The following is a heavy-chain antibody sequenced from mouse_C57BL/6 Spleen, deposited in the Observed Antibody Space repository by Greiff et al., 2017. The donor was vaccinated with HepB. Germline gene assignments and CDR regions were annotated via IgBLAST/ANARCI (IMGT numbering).Heavy chain of an antibody. D-gene: IGHD1-1*01. V-gene: IGHV5-9-1*02. J-gene: IGHJ4*01. CDR3: TRETYYGSSDYAMDY. Sequence: EVMLVESGEGLVKPGGSLKLSCAASGFTFSSYAMSWVRQTPEKRLEWVAYISSGGDYIYYADTVKGRFTISRDNARNTLYLQMSSLKSEDTAMYYCTRETYYGSSDYAMDYWGQGTSVTVSS. CDR1: GFTFSSYA. CDR2: ISSGGDYI.